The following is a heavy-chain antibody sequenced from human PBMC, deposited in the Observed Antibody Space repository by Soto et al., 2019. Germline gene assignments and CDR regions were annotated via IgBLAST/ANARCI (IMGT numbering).Heavy chain of an antibody. CDR3: TMIPRNGRGAPFAS. J-gene: IGHJ1*01. Sequence: QVVESGGGLVKPGQSLRLSCAGSGFTFGDYAVAWFRQTPGKGLECIGFIRSERYGGTADYAASVKGRFIISRDDYGGVAYLQMDSLRSGDTGVYHFTMIPRNGRGAPFASWGQGTLVTVAS. V-gene: IGHV3-49*05. CDR2: IRSERYGGTA. CDR1: GFTFGDYA. D-gene: IGHD2-15*01.